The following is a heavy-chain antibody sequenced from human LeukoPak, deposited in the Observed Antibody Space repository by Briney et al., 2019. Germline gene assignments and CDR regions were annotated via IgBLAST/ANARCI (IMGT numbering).Heavy chain of an antibody. CDR1: GYTFTGYY. CDR3: ARVGSSGWYVHPTLDY. CDR2: INPNSGDT. J-gene: IGHJ4*02. D-gene: IGHD6-19*01. V-gene: IGHV1-2*02. Sequence: ASVTVSCKASGYTFTGYYMHWLRQAPGQGVEWMGWINPNSGDTNYAQKLQGRGTVTRDTSISTAYMEFSWLSTDDPAVYYCARVGSSGWYVHPTLDYWGQGTLVTVSS.